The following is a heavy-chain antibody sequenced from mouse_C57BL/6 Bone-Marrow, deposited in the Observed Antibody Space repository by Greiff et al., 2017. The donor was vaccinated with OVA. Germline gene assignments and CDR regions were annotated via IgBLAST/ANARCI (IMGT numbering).Heavy chain of an antibody. CDR1: GFTFSRYA. CDR2: ISSGGDYI. Sequence: EVMLVESGAGLVKPGGSLKLSCAASGFTFSRYAMSWVRQTPEKRLEWVAYISSGGDYIYYADTVKGRFTISRDNARNTLYLQMSSLKSEDTAMYYCTRLLDAMDYWGQGTSVTVSS. J-gene: IGHJ4*01. CDR3: TRLLDAMDY. V-gene: IGHV5-9-1*02. D-gene: IGHD2-1*01.